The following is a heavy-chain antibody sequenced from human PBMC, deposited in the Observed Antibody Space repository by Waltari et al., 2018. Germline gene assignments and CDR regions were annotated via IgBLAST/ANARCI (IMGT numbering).Heavy chain of an antibody. CDR1: GGSIISGGYY. CDR2: IYYSGST. J-gene: IGHJ3*02. V-gene: IGHV4-31*03. CDR3: ARFYDSSGYYLAADAFDI. D-gene: IGHD3-22*01. Sequence: QVQLQESGPGLVKPSQTLSLTCTVSGGSIISGGYYWRWIRQHPGRGLAWIRDIYYSGSTNYNPSVKIRVTISVDTSKNQFSLKLSSVTAADTAVYYCARFYDSSGYYLAADAFDIWGQGTMVTVSS.